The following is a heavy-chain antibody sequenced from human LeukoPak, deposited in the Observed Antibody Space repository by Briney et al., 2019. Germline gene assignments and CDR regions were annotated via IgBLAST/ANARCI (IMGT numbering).Heavy chain of an antibody. CDR2: IRYDGSNK. D-gene: IGHD6-6*01. J-gene: IGHJ4*02. V-gene: IGHV3-30*02. CDR3: AKDYFRYEYSSSSCDY. Sequence: GGSLRLSCAASGFTFSSYAMSWVRQAPGKGLEWVAFIRYDGSNKYYADSVKGRFTISRDNSKNTPYLQMNSLRAEDTAVYYCAKDYFRYEYSSSSCDYWGQGTLVTVSS. CDR1: GFTFSSYA.